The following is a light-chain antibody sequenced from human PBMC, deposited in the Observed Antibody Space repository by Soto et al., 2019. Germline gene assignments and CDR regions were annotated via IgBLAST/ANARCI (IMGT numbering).Light chain of an antibody. CDR2: DAS. J-gene: IGKJ4*01. CDR3: QQFSSYPLT. Sequence: EIILTQSPDTLSLSPGERATLYCRASQTVINNYLAWYQQKPGQAPRLLIYDASSRATGIPDRFSGGGSGTDFTLTISRLEPEDFAVYYCQQFSSYPLTFGGGTKVDI. CDR1: QTVINNY. V-gene: IGKV3-20*01.